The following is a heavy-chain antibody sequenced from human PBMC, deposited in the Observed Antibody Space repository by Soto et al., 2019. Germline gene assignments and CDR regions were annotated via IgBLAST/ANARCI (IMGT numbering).Heavy chain of an antibody. D-gene: IGHD3-3*01. Sequence: SETLSLTCTVSGGSISSSSYYWGWIRQPPGKGLEWIGSIYYSGSTYYNPSLKSRVTISVDTSKNQFSLKLSSVTAADTAVYYCARQGSVRFLEWLALFDYWGQGTLVTVS. J-gene: IGHJ4*02. V-gene: IGHV4-39*01. CDR2: IYYSGST. CDR3: ARQGSVRFLEWLALFDY. CDR1: GGSISSSSYY.